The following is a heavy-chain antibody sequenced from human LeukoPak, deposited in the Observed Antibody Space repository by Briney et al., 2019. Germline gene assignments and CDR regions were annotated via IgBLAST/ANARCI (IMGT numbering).Heavy chain of an antibody. V-gene: IGHV3-74*01. D-gene: IGHD5-18*01. CDR2: IKSDGSDT. Sequence: GGSLRLSCAASGFTFSTYWMHWVRQAPGEGLVWVSRIKSDGSDTSYADSVKGRFTISRDNAKNSLYLQMNSLRAEDTALYHCAREYCDGKAMVICAFDIWGQGTVVTVSS. CDR1: GFTFSTYW. J-gene: IGHJ3*02. CDR3: AREYCDGKAMVICAFDI.